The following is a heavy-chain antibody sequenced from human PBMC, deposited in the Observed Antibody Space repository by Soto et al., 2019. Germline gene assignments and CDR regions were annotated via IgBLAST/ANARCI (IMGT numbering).Heavy chain of an antibody. Sequence: LSLTCTVSGGSISSGDYYWSWIRQPPGKGLEWIGYIYYSGSTYYNPSLKSRVTISVDTSKNQFSLKLSSVTAADTAVYYCARAPVVVAASAGFDYWGQGTLVTVSS. V-gene: IGHV4-30-4*01. CDR2: IYYSGST. CDR3: ARAPVVVAASAGFDY. J-gene: IGHJ4*02. CDR1: GGSISSGDYY. D-gene: IGHD2-15*01.